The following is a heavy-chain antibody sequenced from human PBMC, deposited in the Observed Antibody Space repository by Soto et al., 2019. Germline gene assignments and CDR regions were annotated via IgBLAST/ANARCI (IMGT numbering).Heavy chain of an antibody. CDR2: IKSKTDGGTT. D-gene: IGHD3-16*01. CDR3: TTVTFYYYYGMDV. J-gene: IGHJ6*02. V-gene: IGHV3-15*07. CDR1: GFTFSNAW. Sequence: GGSLRLSCAASGFTFSNAWMNWVRQAPGKGLEWVGRIKSKTDGGTTDYAAPVKGRFTISRDDSKNTLYLQMNSLKTEDIAVYYCTTVTFYYYYGMDVWGQGTTVTVSS.